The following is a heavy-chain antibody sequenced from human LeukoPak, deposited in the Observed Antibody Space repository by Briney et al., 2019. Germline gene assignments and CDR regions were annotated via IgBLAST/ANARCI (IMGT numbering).Heavy chain of an antibody. V-gene: IGHV1-69*13. D-gene: IGHD1-26*01. J-gene: IGHJ4*02. CDR3: ARSGAGRPFHY. CDR2: IIPIFGTA. CDR1: GGTFSSYA. Sequence: GASVNVSCKASGGTFSSYAISWVRQAPGQGLEWMGGIIPIFGTANYAQKFQGRVTITADESTSTAYMELSSLRSEDTAVYYCARSGAGRPFHYWGQGTLVTVSS.